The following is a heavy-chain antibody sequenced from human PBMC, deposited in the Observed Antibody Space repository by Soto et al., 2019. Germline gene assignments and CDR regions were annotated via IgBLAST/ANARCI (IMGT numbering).Heavy chain of an antibody. CDR1: GGTFSSYT. V-gene: IGHV1-69*02. CDR3: ARGGSSGWYEGVY. D-gene: IGHD6-19*01. J-gene: IGHJ4*02. Sequence: VQLVQSGAEVKKPGSSVKVSCKASGGTFSSYTISWVRQAPGQGLEWMGRIIPILGIANYAQKFQGRVTITADKSTSTAYMELSSLRSEDTAVYYCARGGSSGWYEGVYWGQGTLVTVSS. CDR2: IIPILGIA.